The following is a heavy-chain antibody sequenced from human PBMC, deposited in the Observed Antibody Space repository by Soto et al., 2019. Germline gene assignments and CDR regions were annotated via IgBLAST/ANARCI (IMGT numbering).Heavy chain of an antibody. J-gene: IGHJ6*02. CDR1: GGSFSGYY. D-gene: IGHD3-22*01. CDR3: ARATYYYDSSGYGPYYYYGMDV. V-gene: IGHV4-34*01. Sequence: PSETLSLTCAVSGGSFSGYYWSWIRQPPGKGLEWIGEINHSGSTNYNPSLKSRVTISVDTSKNQFSLKLSSVTAADTAVYYCARATYYYDSSGYGPYYYYGMDVWGQGTTVTVSS. CDR2: INHSGST.